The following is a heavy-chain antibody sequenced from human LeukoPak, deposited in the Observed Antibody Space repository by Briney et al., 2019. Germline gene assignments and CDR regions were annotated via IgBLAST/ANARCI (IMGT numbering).Heavy chain of an antibody. Sequence: PGGSLRLSCAASGFTFSNYAMSWVRQAPGKGLEWVSAISGSGGSTYNADSVKGRFTISRDNFKNTLYLQMNSLKTEDTAVYYCTGNYYGSGSYADFDYWGQGTLVTVSS. CDR3: TGNYYGSGSYADFDY. V-gene: IGHV3-23*01. CDR1: GFTFSNYA. D-gene: IGHD3-10*01. J-gene: IGHJ4*02. CDR2: ISGSGGST.